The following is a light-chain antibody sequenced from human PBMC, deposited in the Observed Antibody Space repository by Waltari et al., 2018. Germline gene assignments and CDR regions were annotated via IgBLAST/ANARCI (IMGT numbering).Light chain of an antibody. CDR2: ASS. V-gene: IGKV1-9*01. CDR1: QDISNF. CDR3: QQLKDSPPT. J-gene: IGKJ4*01. Sequence: DIQLTQSPSFLSASVGDRVTITCRASQDISNFLAWYQQKQGQAPQLLIYASSTLQSGVPSRFGGSGSGTEFTLTISSLQPEDFATYYCQQLKDSPPTFGGGTKVEIK.